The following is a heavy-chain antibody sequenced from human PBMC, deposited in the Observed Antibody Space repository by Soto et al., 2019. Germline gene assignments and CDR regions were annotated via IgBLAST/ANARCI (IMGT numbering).Heavy chain of an antibody. J-gene: IGHJ4*02. CDR1: GFSFSRFA. CDR2: ITNGGLNT. Sequence: PGGSLRLSCVGSGFSFSRFAMSWIRQTPGMGLEWVAAITNGGLNTYSADSVKGRFTISRDNSKNTLYLQMTSLRAEDTAVYFCAKGSASGSPYYFDFWGQGALVTVSS. D-gene: IGHD6-25*01. CDR3: AKGSASGSPYYFDF. V-gene: IGHV3-23*01.